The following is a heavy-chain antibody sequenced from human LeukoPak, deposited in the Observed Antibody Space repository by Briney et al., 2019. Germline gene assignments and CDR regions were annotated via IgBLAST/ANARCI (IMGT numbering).Heavy chain of an antibody. V-gene: IGHV4-38-2*01. Sequence: SETLSLTCAVSGYSISSGYYWSWIRQPPGKGLEWIGSIYHSGSTYYNPSLKSRVTISVDTSKNQFSLKLSSVTAADTAVYYCASILTVATTGSDAFDIWGQGTMVTVSS. CDR1: GYSISSGYY. CDR3: ASILTVATTGSDAFDI. D-gene: IGHD5-12*01. J-gene: IGHJ3*02. CDR2: IYHSGST.